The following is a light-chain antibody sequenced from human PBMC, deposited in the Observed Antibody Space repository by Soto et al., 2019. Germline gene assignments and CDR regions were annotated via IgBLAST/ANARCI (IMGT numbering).Light chain of an antibody. Sequence: LAQPASVSGSPGQSITISCSGTSSDVGGYNYVSWYQQHPGKAPKLMIYDVSNRPSGVSNRFSGSKSGNTASLTISGLQAEDEADYYCSSYTSSSTYVFGTGTRSPS. CDR2: DVS. J-gene: IGLJ1*01. V-gene: IGLV2-14*01. CDR1: SSDVGGYNY. CDR3: SSYTSSSTYV.